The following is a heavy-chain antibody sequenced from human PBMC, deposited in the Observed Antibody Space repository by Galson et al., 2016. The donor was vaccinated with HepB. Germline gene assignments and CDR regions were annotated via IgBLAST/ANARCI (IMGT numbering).Heavy chain of an antibody. J-gene: IGHJ5*02. D-gene: IGHD5-18*01. CDR3: AHQSRGYNYCYVR. Sequence: PALVKPTQTLTLTCTFSGLSLRTSGEGVAWIRQPPGKALEWLALVYWNDDNRYSPTLKSRLTITKDTSRNLLVLRMTNMEPVDTAKYYCAHQSRGYNYCYVRWGQGTLVTVSS. CDR2: VYWNDDN. V-gene: IGHV2-5*01. CDR1: GLSLRTSGEG.